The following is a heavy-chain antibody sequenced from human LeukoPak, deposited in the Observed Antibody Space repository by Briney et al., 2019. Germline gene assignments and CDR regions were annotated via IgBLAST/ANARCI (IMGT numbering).Heavy chain of an antibody. CDR1: GSTFSSYW. Sequence: GGSLRLSCAASGSTFSSYWMHWVRQAPGKGLVWVSRINSDGSSTSYADSVKGRFTISRDNAKNTLYLQMNSLRAEDTAVYYCARDRSWYYYYYYYMDVWGKGTTVTVSS. J-gene: IGHJ6*03. CDR2: INSDGSST. D-gene: IGHD6-13*01. V-gene: IGHV3-74*01. CDR3: ARDRSWYYYYYYYMDV.